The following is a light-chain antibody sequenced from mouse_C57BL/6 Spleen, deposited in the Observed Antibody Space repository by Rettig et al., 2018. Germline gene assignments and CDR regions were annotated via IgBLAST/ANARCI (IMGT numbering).Light chain of an antibody. V-gene: IGKV16-104*01. CDR2: SGS. CDR1: KSISKY. CDR3: QQHNEYPWT. Sequence: DVQITQSPSYLAASPGETITINCRASKSISKYLAWYQEKPGKTNKLLIYSGSTLQSGIPSRFSGSGSGTDFTLTITGLEPEDFAMYYCQQHNEYPWTFGGGTKLEIK. J-gene: IGKJ1*01.